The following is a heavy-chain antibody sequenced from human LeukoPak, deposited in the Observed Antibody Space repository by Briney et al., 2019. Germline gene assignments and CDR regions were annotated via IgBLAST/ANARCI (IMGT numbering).Heavy chain of an antibody. J-gene: IGHJ4*02. Sequence: GGSLRLSCAASGFTFSSYAMSWVRQAPGKGLEWVSAISGSGGSTYYADSVKGRFTISRDNSKNTLYLQMNSLRAEDTAVYYCAKDSDYLGYSSGWYGRGNFDYWGQGTLVTVSP. CDR3: AKDSDYLGYSSGWYGRGNFDY. V-gene: IGHV3-23*01. D-gene: IGHD6-19*01. CDR1: GFTFSSYA. CDR2: ISGSGGST.